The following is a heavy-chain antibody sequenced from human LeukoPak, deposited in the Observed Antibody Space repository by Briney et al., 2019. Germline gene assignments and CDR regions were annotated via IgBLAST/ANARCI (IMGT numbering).Heavy chain of an antibody. CDR3: ARDMYNFGSGPVDH. Sequence: GGSLRLSCATSGFSFDIYAMHWVRQSPGRGLEWVSLISGNGDDTFYADSLKGRVTISRDNSKDTVFLVMNGLTAEDTGIYYCARDMYNFGSGPVDHWGQGALVTVSS. J-gene: IGHJ4*02. D-gene: IGHD1-1*01. CDR1: GFSFDIYA. V-gene: IGHV3-43*02. CDR2: ISGNGDDT.